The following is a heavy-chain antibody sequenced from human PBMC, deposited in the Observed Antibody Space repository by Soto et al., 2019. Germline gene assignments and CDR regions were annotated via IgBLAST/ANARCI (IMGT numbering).Heavy chain of an antibody. J-gene: IGHJ3*02. CDR3: ARAYSSSDAFDI. D-gene: IGHD6-6*01. V-gene: IGHV1-69*04. Sequence: SVKVSCKVSGYTFTSYGISWVRQAPGQGLEWMGRIIPILGIANYAQKFQGRVTITADKSTSTAYMELSSLRSEDTAVYYCARAYSSSDAFDIWGQGTMVTVSS. CDR1: GYTFTSYG. CDR2: IIPILGIA.